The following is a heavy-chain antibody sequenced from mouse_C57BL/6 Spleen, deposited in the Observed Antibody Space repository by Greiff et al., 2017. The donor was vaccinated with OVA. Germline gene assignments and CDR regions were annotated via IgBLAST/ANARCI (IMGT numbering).Heavy chain of an antibody. CDR1: GYTFTDYY. J-gene: IGHJ3*01. CDR2: INPNNGGT. CDR3: ARAGDYDSWFAY. D-gene: IGHD2-4*01. Sequence: EVQLQQSGPELVKPGASVKISCKASGYTFTDYYMNWVKQSHGKSLEWIGDINPNNGGTSYNQKFKGKATLTVEKSSSTAYMELRSLTSEDSGVYYCARAGDYDSWFAYWGQGTLVTVSA. V-gene: IGHV1-26*01.